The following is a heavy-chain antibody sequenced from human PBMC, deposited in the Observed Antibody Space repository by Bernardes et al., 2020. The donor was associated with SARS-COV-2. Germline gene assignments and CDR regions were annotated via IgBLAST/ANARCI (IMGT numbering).Heavy chain of an antibody. Sequence: GGSLRLSCAASGFTFSSSCMSWVRQAPGKGLEWVANINQDGSEKYYVDSVKGRFTISRDNAKNSLYLQMKSLRAEDTAVYYCARVSGSSWYFDLWGRGTLVTVSS. V-gene: IGHV3-7*01. CDR2: INQDGSEK. CDR3: ARVSGSSWYFDL. CDR1: GFTFSSSC. J-gene: IGHJ2*01. D-gene: IGHD6-13*01.